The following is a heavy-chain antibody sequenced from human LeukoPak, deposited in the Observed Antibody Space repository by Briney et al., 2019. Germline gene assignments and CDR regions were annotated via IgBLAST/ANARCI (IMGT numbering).Heavy chain of an antibody. V-gene: IGHV1-69*06. CDR2: IIPIFGTA. CDR1: GGTFSSYA. J-gene: IGHJ6*03. D-gene: IGHD3-9*01. Sequence: SVKVSCKASGGTFSSYAISWVRQAPGQGLEWMGGIIPIFGTANYAQKFQGRVTITADKSTSTAYMELSSLRSEDTAVYYCATMGGSLRYFDWLSSLQNYYYMDVWGKGTTVTVSS. CDR3: ATMGGSLRYFDWLSSLQNYYYMDV.